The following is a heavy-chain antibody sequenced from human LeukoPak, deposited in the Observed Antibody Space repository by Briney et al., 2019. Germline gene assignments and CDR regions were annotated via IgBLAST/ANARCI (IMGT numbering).Heavy chain of an antibody. D-gene: IGHD3-10*01. CDR3: ARGLGSRYYFNS. CDR2: LYYSGST. Sequence: SETLSLTCTVSGGSISNYYWSWIRQPPGKGLEWIGYLYYSGSTNYNPSLKSRVTISGDTSKHQFSLKLTSVTAADTAVYYCARGLGSRYYFNSWGQGTLVTVSS. CDR1: GGSISNYY. J-gene: IGHJ4*02. V-gene: IGHV4-59*01.